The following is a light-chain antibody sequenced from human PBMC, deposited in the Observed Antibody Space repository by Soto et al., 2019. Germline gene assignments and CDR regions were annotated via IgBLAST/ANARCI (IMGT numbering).Light chain of an antibody. Sequence: EIVLTQSQPTLSVSPLECAYLXCRASQSLSSNNLAWYQQRPGQAPRVVIYGASTRATGIPERFSGGGSRTEFTLTIADLQPDDFGTYYCQQSLTMPMTFGHGTRLEIK. CDR2: GAS. V-gene: IGKV3D-15*01. CDR1: QSLSSN. CDR3: QQSLTMPMT. J-gene: IGKJ5*01.